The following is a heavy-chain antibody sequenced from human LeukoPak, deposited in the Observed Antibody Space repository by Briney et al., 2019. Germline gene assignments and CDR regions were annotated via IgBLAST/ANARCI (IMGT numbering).Heavy chain of an antibody. D-gene: IGHD5-12*01. CDR3: ARMGGYSGYATH. Sequence: SETLSLTCTVSGCSISTYYWSWIRQPPGKGLEWIGYIHYSGTTNYNASLKNRVTISLDKSKNQCSLNLGSVNAADTAVYFCARMGGYSGYATHWGQGTLVTVSS. CDR1: GCSISTYY. J-gene: IGHJ4*02. CDR2: IHYSGTT. V-gene: IGHV4-59*08.